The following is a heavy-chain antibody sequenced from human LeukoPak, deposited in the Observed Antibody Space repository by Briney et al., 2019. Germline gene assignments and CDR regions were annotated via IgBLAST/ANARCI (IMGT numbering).Heavy chain of an antibody. Sequence: SVKVSCRASGGTFSSYAISWVRQAPGQGLEWMGGIIPIFGTANYAQKFQGRVTITADESTSTVYMELSSLRSEDTAVYYCASEYGPGVDYWGQGTLVTVSS. CDR1: GGTFSSYA. CDR2: IIPIFGTA. J-gene: IGHJ4*02. D-gene: IGHD4-17*01. CDR3: ASEYGPGVDY. V-gene: IGHV1-69*13.